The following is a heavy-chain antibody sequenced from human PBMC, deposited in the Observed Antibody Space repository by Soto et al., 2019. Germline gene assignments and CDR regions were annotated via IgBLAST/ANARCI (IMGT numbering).Heavy chain of an antibody. V-gene: IGHV1-18*01. CDR2: INTHNGHT. J-gene: IGHJ4*02. CDR3: ARTDIWAY. Sequence: QVQLEQSGPEVKKPGASVKVSCKTSGFTFTDFSMHWVRQAPGQRLQWMGWINTHNGHTQYSPRFDDRVTMTTDPSTSTAHMELKGLRSDDTAVYYCARTDIWAYWGQGTLVTVSS. D-gene: IGHD2-15*01. CDR1: GFTFTDFS.